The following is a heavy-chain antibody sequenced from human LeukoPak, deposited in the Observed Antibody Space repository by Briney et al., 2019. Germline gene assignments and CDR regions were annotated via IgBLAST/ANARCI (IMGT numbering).Heavy chain of an antibody. V-gene: IGHV1-2*02. D-gene: IGHD5-24*01. Sequence: ASVKVSCKASGYTFTGYCMHWVRQAPGQGLEWMGWINPNSGGTNYAQKFQGRVTMTRDTSISTAYMELSRLRSDGTAVYYCARDGEMATTYYYYYMDVWGKGTTVTVSS. CDR3: ARDGEMATTYYYYYMDV. J-gene: IGHJ6*03. CDR2: INPNSGGT. CDR1: GYTFTGYC.